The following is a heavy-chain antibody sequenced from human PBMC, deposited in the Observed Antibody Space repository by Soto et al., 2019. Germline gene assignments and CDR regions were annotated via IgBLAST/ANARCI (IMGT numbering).Heavy chain of an antibody. V-gene: IGHV3-30*18. D-gene: IGHD3-3*01. J-gene: IGHJ5*02. CDR1: GFTFTSYG. Sequence: GGSLRLSCAASGFTFTSYGMHWARQAPGKGLEWVAVISYDGSDKYYVDSVKGRFTISRDNSKNTLYLQMNSLRGEDTAVYYCAKDSLVLRFLEWSGWFDPWGQGTLVTVSS. CDR3: AKDSLVLRFLEWSGWFDP. CDR2: ISYDGSDK.